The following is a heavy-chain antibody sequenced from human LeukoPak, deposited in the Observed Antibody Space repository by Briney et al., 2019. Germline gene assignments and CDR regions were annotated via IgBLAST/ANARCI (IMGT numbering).Heavy chain of an antibody. CDR1: GFSFSRYW. CDR3: AMIEQVVTNVEGGY. D-gene: IGHD6-6*01. Sequence: GGSLRLSCAASGFSFSRYWMSWVRQAPGKGLEWVANIKQDGGERYYVDSVKGRFTISRDNAKNSLYLQMNSLRAEDTAVYFCAMIEQVVTNVEGGYWGQGTLVTVSS. J-gene: IGHJ4*02. CDR2: IKQDGGER. V-gene: IGHV3-7*01.